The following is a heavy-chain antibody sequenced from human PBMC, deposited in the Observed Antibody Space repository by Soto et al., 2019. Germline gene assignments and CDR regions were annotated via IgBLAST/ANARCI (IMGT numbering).Heavy chain of an antibody. CDR2: IVVGSGNT. CDR3: AAAYYYDSSGYYTGVQTFDY. Sequence: ASVKVSCKASGYTFTGYYIHWVRQARGQRLEWIGWIVVGSGNTNYAQKFQERVTITRDMSTSTAYMELSSLRSEDTAVYYCAAAYYYDSSGYYTGVQTFDYWGQGTLVTVSS. V-gene: IGHV1-58*02. J-gene: IGHJ4*02. CDR1: GYTFTGYY. D-gene: IGHD3-22*01.